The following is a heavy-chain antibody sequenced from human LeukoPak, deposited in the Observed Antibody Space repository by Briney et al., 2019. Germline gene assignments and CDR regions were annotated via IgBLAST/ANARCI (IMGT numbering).Heavy chain of an antibody. CDR2: VSKSSSYI. V-gene: IGHV3-21*01. CDR3: AKGSGVHY. D-gene: IGHD3-10*01. CDR1: GFTFTTYS. J-gene: IGHJ4*02. Sequence: GGSLRLSCAPSGFTFTTYSTNWVRQAPGKGREWIASVSKSSSYIDYADSVRVRFTISKDNANNSLYLQMNSLRAEDTAVYYCAKGSGVHYWGQGTLVIVSS.